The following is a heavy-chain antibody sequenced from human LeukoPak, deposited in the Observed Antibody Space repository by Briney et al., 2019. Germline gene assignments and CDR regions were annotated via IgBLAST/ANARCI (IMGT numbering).Heavy chain of an antibody. CDR2: IYPGDSAT. CDR3: ARAMTTVIGSFDY. Sequence: GESLKISCKGSGYSFTSYWIGWVRQMPRKGLEWMGIIYPGDSATRYSPSSQGQVTISADKSISTAYLQWSSLKASDTAMYYCARAMTTVIGSFDYWGQGTLVTVSS. J-gene: IGHJ4*02. CDR1: GYSFTSYW. D-gene: IGHD4-17*01. V-gene: IGHV5-51*01.